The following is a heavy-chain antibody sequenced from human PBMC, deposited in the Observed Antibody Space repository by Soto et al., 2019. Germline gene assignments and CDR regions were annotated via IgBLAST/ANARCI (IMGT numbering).Heavy chain of an antibody. Sequence: SVKVSCKASGGTFSSYAISWVQQAPGQGLEWMGGIIPIFGTANYAQKFQGRVTITADKSTSTAYMELSSLRSEDTAVYYCASSWARLNWFDPWGQGTLVTVSS. D-gene: IGHD3-16*01. CDR3: ASSWARLNWFDP. CDR1: GGTFSSYA. V-gene: IGHV1-69*06. J-gene: IGHJ5*02. CDR2: IIPIFGTA.